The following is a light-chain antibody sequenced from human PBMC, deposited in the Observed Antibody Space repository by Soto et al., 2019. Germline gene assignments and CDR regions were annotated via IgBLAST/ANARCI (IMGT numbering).Light chain of an antibody. V-gene: IGKV4-1*01. J-gene: IGKJ1*01. CDR2: CAS. Sequence: DIVMTQSPDSLAVSLGERASINCKSRQSVLHRSNNENYVAWYQQKPGQPPKLLIYCASTRESGVPDRFSGSGSGTDFTLSISSLQAEDVAVYYCHQYYSTPWTFGQGTKVEIK. CDR1: QSVLHRSNNENY. CDR3: HQYYSTPWT.